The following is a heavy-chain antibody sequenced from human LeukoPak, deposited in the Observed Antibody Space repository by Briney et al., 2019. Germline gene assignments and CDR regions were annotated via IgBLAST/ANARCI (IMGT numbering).Heavy chain of an antibody. CDR2: ISHNGGGT. V-gene: IGHV3-23*01. J-gene: IGHJ4*02. CDR3: ARTAWGYYDQFGDFDY. CDR1: GFAFTDYA. Sequence: GGSLRLSCAASGFAFTDYAMSWVRQAPEKGLEWVSTISHNGGGTYYAESVKGRFTISRDNSKNTVYLQMDSLRAEDTAVYYCARTAWGYYDQFGDFDYWGQGTLVTVSS. D-gene: IGHD3-22*01.